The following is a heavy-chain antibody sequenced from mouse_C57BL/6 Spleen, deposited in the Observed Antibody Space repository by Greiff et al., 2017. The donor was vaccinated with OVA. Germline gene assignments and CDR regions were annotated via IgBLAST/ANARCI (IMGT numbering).Heavy chain of an antibody. J-gene: IGHJ2*01. CDR2: INPNNGGT. Sequence: EVKLVESGPELVKPGASVKIPCKASGYTFTDYNMDWVKQSHGKSLEWIGDINPNNGGTIYNQKFKGKATLTVDKSSSTAYMELRSLTSEDTAVYYCARSGGNYLDYWGQGTTLTVSS. CDR3: ARSGGNYLDY. CDR1: GYTFTDYN. V-gene: IGHV1-18*01. D-gene: IGHD1-1*02.